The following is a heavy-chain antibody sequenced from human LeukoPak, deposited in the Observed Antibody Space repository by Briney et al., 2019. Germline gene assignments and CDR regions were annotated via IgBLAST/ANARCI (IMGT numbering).Heavy chain of an antibody. CDR1: GYTFTGYY. J-gene: IGHJ3*02. V-gene: IGHV1-2*02. D-gene: IGHD3-10*01. CDR3: ARADVLLWFGESGENAFDI. CDR2: INPNSGGT. Sequence: ASVKVSCKASGYTFTGYYMHWVRQAPGQGLEWMGWINPNSGGTNYAQKFQGRVTMTRDTSTSTVYMELSSLRSEDTAVYYCARADVLLWFGESGENAFDIWGQGTMVTVSS.